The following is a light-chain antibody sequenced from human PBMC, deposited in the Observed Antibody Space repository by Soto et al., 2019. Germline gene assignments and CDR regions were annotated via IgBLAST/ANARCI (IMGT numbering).Light chain of an antibody. CDR1: ESIRTW. V-gene: IGKV1-5*01. CDR2: DAS. CDR3: QQYNNYPRT. J-gene: IGKJ1*01. Sequence: DIQMTQSPSTRSASTVERVTITCRASESIRTWLAWYQHKPGKAPKFLIYDASSLESGVPSRFSGSGSGTEFTLTISNLQPDDFATYFCQQYNNYPRTFGQGTKVDIK.